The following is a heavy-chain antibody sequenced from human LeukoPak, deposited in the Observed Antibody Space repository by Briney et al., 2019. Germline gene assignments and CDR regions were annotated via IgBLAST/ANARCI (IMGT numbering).Heavy chain of an antibody. Sequence: PSETLSLTCAVYGGSFSGYYWNWMRQPPGQGLEWSGEINHSGSTNYNPSLKSRVTISVDTSKNQFSLNLGSVTAADTAVYYCARGGYCSSTSCYDYYYYMDVWGKGTTVTVSS. D-gene: IGHD2-2*01. CDR1: GGSFSGYY. J-gene: IGHJ6*03. V-gene: IGHV4-34*01. CDR3: ARGGYCSSTSCYDYYYYMDV. CDR2: INHSGST.